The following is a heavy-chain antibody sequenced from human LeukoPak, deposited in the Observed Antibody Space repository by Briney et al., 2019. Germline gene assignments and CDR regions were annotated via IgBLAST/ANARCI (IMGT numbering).Heavy chain of an antibody. V-gene: IGHV1-46*01. CDR2: INPSGGST. CDR1: GYTFTSYY. J-gene: IGHJ5*02. D-gene: IGHD3-3*01. CDR3: AREGRGFLEHNWFDP. Sequence: ASVKVSCKASGYTFTSYYMHWVRHAPGQGLEWMGIINPSGGSTSYAQKFQCRVTMTRDTATSTVYMELSSLRSEDTAVYYCAREGRGFLEHNWFDPWGQGTLVTVSS.